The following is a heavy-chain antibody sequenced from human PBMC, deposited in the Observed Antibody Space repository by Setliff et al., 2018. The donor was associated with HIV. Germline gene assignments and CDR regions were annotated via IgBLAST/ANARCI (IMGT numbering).Heavy chain of an antibody. CDR3: ATDPPRPGAQWLVVYYFDY. CDR1: GYTFTDYY. V-gene: IGHV1-69-2*01. CDR2: VDPEDGET. J-gene: IGHJ4*02. Sequence: VKVSCKASGYTFTDYYIHWVQLAPGKGLEWMGRVDPEDGETIYAEKFRGRVTITADMPTDTAYMELRSLRSEDTAFYYCATDPPRPGAQWLVVYYFDYWGQGTLVTVSS. D-gene: IGHD6-19*01.